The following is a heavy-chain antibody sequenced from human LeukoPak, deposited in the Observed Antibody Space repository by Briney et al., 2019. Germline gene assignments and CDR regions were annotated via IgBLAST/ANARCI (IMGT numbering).Heavy chain of an antibody. V-gene: IGHV4-39*07. CDR1: GGSISSSSYY. CDR2: IYYSGST. Sequence: SETLSLTCTVSGGSISSSSYYWGWIRQPPGKGLEWIGSIYYSGSTYYNPSLKSRVTISVDTSKNQFSLKLSSVTAADTAVYYCAAPRITMVRGVIVNHDYWGQGNLVTVSS. D-gene: IGHD3-10*01. CDR3: AAPRITMVRGVIVNHDY. J-gene: IGHJ4*02.